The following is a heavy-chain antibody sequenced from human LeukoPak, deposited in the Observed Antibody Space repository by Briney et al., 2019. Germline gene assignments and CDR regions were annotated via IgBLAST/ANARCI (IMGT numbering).Heavy chain of an antibody. CDR1: GGSISSGDYY. CDR2: IYYSGST. V-gene: IGHV4-30-4*08. D-gene: IGHD5-18*01. J-gene: IGHJ5*02. Sequence: PSETLSLTCTVSGGSISSGDYYWSWIRQPPGKGLEWIGYIYYSGSTYYNPSLKSRVTISIDTSKNEFSLKVNSVTAADTAVYFCARQDTAMVKGWFDPWGQGTLVTVSS. CDR3: ARQDTAMVKGWFDP.